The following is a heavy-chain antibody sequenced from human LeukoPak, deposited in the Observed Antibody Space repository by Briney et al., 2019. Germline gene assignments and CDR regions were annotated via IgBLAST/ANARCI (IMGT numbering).Heavy chain of an antibody. CDR3: ARVYCSSTSCHRIYYYYGMDV. CDR2: ISAYNGNT. D-gene: IGHD2-2*01. Sequence: ASVKVSCKASGYTFTSYGISWVRQAPGQGLEWMGWISAYNGNTNYAQKLQGRVTMTRNTSISTAYMELSSLRSEDTAVYYCARVYCSSTSCHRIYYYYGMDVWGQGTTVTVSS. CDR1: GYTFTSYG. V-gene: IGHV1-18*01. J-gene: IGHJ6*02.